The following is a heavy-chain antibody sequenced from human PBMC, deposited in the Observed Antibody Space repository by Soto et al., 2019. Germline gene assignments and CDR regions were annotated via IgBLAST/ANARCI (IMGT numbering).Heavy chain of an antibody. D-gene: IGHD3-10*01. Sequence: GGSLRLSCAASGFTFDDYAMHWVRQAPGKGLEWVSGISWNSGSIGYADSVKGRFTISRDNAKNSLYLQMNSLRAEDTALYYCAKAPYGSGSYYPYYFDYWGQGTLVTVSS. CDR3: AKAPYGSGSYYPYYFDY. V-gene: IGHV3-9*01. CDR2: ISWNSGSI. J-gene: IGHJ4*02. CDR1: GFTFDDYA.